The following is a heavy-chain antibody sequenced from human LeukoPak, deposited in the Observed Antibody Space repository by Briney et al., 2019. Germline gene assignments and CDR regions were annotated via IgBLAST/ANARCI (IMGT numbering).Heavy chain of an antibody. D-gene: IGHD2-15*01. Sequence: SVKVSSKASGGTFSSYAISWVRQAPGQGLEWMGGIIPIFGTANYAQKFQGRVTITADESTSTAYMELSSLRSEDTAVYYCARDGASGYSLITFDYWGQGTLVTVSS. CDR3: ARDGASGYSLITFDY. V-gene: IGHV1-69*01. CDR2: IIPIFGTA. CDR1: GGTFSSYA. J-gene: IGHJ4*02.